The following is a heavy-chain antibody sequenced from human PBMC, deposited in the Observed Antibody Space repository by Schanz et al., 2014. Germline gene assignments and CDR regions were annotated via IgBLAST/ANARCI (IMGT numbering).Heavy chain of an antibody. Sequence: VQLVESGGGVVQPGRSLRLSCAASGFTVSNSYIHWVRQAPGKGLEWVSLIYSNGSTYYADSVKGRFIISRDNSKNTLCLQMNSLRAEDTAVYYCARELLPPYYYYYMDVWGKGTTVTVSS. CDR1: GFTVSNSY. D-gene: IGHD1-26*01. CDR3: ARELLPPYYYYYMDV. V-gene: IGHV3-66*03. CDR2: IYSNGST. J-gene: IGHJ6*03.